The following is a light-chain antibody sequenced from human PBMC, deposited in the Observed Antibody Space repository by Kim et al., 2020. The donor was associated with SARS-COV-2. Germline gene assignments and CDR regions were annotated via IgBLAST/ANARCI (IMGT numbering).Light chain of an antibody. V-gene: IGKV3-20*01. CDR2: VAS. CDR1: QSVTSNY. Sequence: LSAGERATLSCRASQSVTSNYLAWYQQKPGQTPRLLIYVASRRATGIPDRFSGSGSGTDFTLTISRLEPEDFAVYYCQQYGTSPYTFGQGTKLEI. CDR3: QQYGTSPYT. J-gene: IGKJ2*01.